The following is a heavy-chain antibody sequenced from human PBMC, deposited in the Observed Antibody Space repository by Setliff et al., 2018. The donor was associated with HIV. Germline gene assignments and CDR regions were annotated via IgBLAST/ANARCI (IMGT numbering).Heavy chain of an antibody. CDR3: APRHHKYGFL. J-gene: IGHJ4*02. D-gene: IGHD3-10*01. Sequence: SETLSLTCSVSGASISSNSYYWGWIRQPPGKGLEWVGSIYYNGNTFYNQSLQSRVTISLDTSKNQFSLELRSVTAADTARYYCAPRHHKYGFLWGQGTLVTVSS. V-gene: IGHV4-39*07. CDR2: IYYNGNT. CDR1: GASISSNSYY.